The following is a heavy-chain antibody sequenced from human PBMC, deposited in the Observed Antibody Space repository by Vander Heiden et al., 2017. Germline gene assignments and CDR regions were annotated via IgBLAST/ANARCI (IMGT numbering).Heavy chain of an antibody. V-gene: IGHV3-73*02. CDR3: LAGLTDRIQLWNDY. CDR2: IRSKSNNYAT. Sequence: EVQLVESGGGLVQPGGSLKLSCASSGLTFSVSAMRWVRQASGIGLEWVGHIRSKSNNYATAYAASVRGRFTIPRDDSKDTTYLQMNGLKTEDTAVYYCLAGLTDRIQLWNDYWGQGTLVTVSS. D-gene: IGHD5-18*01. J-gene: IGHJ4*02. CDR1: GLTFSVSA.